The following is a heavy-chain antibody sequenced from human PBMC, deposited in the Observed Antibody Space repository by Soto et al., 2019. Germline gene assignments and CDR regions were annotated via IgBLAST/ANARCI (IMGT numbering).Heavy chain of an antibody. Sequence: PGGSLRLSCAASGFTFSSYEMNWVRQAPGKGLEWVSYISSSGSTIYYADSVKGRFTISRDNAKNSLYLQMNSLRAEDTAVYYCARDRVSSGWYQPFDYWGQGTLVTVSS. CDR3: ARDRVSSGWYQPFDY. V-gene: IGHV3-48*03. J-gene: IGHJ4*02. CDR2: ISSSGSTI. CDR1: GFTFSSYE. D-gene: IGHD6-19*01.